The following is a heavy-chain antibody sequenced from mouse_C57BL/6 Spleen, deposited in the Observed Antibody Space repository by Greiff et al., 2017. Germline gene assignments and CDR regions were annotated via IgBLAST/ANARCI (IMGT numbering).Heavy chain of an antibody. CDR3: ASFYGTGRDY. J-gene: IGHJ2*01. CDR2: IDPSDSET. CDR1: GYTFTSYW. D-gene: IGHD2-1*01. Sequence: QVQLQQPGAELVRPGSSVKLSCKASGYTFTSYWMHWVKQRPIQGLEWIGNIDPSDSETHYNQKFKDKATLTVDKSSSTAYMQLSSLTSEASAVYYCASFYGTGRDYWGQGTTLTVSS. V-gene: IGHV1-52*01.